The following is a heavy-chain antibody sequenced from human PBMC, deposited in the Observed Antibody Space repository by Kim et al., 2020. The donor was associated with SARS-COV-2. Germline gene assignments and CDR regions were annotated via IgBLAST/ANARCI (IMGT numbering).Heavy chain of an antibody. CDR1: GFTFSSYG. CDR3: AKDRPGADDY. D-gene: IGHD1-26*01. V-gene: IGHV3-30*18. Sequence: GGSLRLSCAASGFTFSSYGMHWVRQAPGKGLEWVAVISYDGSNKYYADSVKGRFTISRDNSKNTLYLQMNSLRAEDTAVYYCAKDRPGADDYWGQGTLVTVSS. J-gene: IGHJ4*02. CDR2: ISYDGSNK.